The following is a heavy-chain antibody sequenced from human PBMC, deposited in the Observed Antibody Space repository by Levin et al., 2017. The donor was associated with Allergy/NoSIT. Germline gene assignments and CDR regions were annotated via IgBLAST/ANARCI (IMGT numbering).Heavy chain of an antibody. CDR1: GFIFSHYG. Sequence: GESLKISCAASGFIFSHYGMAWVRQAPGRGLEWVSSISNGPENTHYADSVQGRFIISRDNSKNTLYLQMNSLRAEDTAVYYCAKSRGLSGRSFGDWGQGTLVTVSA. J-gene: IGHJ4*02. CDR2: ISNGPENT. V-gene: IGHV3-23*01. CDR3: AKSRGLSGRSFGD. D-gene: IGHD1-26*01.